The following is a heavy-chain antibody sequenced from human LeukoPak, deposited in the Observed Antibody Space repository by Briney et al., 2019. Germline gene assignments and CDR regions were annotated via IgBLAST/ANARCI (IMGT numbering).Heavy chain of an antibody. CDR2: IYPVDSDT. V-gene: IGHV5-51*01. CDR1: GYSFPNYW. D-gene: IGHD4-11*01. CDR3: ARPRDSVNPPDY. J-gene: IGHJ4*02. Sequence: GESLKISCKGSGYSFPNYWIGWVRQMPGKGLEWMGVIYPVDSDTKYSPSFQGQVTISADTSISTAYLQWNSLKASDTAMYYCARPRDSVNPPDYWGQGTLVTVSS.